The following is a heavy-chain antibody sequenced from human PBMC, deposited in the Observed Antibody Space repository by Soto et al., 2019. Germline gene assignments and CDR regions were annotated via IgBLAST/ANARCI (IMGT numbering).Heavy chain of an antibody. CDR3: ARVDGDYVNYFDY. Sequence: GGSLRLSCAASGFTVSSNYMSWVRQAPGKGLEWVSVIYSGGSTYYADSVKGRFTISRDNSKNTLYLQMNSLRAEDTAVYYCARVDGDYVNYFDYWGQGTLVTVSS. D-gene: IGHD4-17*01. CDR1: GFTVSSNY. V-gene: IGHV3-66*01. CDR2: IYSGGST. J-gene: IGHJ4*02.